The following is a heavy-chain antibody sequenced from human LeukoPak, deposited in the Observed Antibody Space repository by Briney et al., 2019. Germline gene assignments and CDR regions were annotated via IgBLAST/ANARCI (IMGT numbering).Heavy chain of an antibody. Sequence: GGSLRLSCAASGFTFSSYSMNWVRQAPGKGLEWVSSISSSSSYIHYADSVKGRFTISRDNAKNSLYLQMNSLRAEDTAVYYCARRGGNSGYDTEDYYFDYWGQGTLVTVSS. D-gene: IGHD5-12*01. CDR3: ARRGGNSGYDTEDYYFDY. J-gene: IGHJ4*02. CDR1: GFTFSSYS. CDR2: ISSSSSYI. V-gene: IGHV3-21*01.